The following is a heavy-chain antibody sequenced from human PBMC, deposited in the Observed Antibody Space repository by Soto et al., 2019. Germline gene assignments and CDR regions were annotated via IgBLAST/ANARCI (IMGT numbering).Heavy chain of an antibody. CDR3: AKPDFGDYWYFDL. J-gene: IGHJ2*01. Sequence: QDQLVQSGAEVKKPGSSVKVSCKASVGTFSSHTFSWVRQAPGQGLEWMGRIIPALGTATYAQKFQGRVTITADESATTVYMELNSLRSEDTAVYYCAKPDFGDYWYFDLWGRGTLVTVPS. CDR2: IIPALGTA. D-gene: IGHD4-17*01. CDR1: VGTFSSHT. V-gene: IGHV1-69*08.